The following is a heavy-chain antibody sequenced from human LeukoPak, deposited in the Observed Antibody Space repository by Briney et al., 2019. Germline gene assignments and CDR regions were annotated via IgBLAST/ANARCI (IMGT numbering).Heavy chain of an antibody. CDR3: ATYTNWVAGDV. J-gene: IGHJ6*02. Sequence: PGESLRLSCAASGLAFSKFWMSWVRQAPGQGLQGVAAIKDDGSEEDYVDSVKGRFTISRDNAKNSLYLQMNSLRVEDTAVYYCATYTNWVAGDVWGQGTSVSVSS. V-gene: IGHV3-7*01. CDR2: IKDDGSEE. CDR1: GLAFSKFW. D-gene: IGHD1-1*01.